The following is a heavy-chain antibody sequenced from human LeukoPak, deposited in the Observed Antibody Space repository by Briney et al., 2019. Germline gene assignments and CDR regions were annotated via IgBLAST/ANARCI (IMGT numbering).Heavy chain of an antibody. V-gene: IGHV1-69*13. D-gene: IGHD6-6*01. J-gene: IGHJ4*02. CDR1: GGTFSSYA. CDR3: ARTLEYSSSSGDY. CDR2: IIPIFGTA. Sequence: SVKVSCTASGGTFSSYAISWVRQAPGQGLEWMGGIIPIFGTANYAQKFQGRVTITADESTSTAYMELSSLRSEDTAVYYCARTLEYSSSSGDYWGQGTLVTVSS.